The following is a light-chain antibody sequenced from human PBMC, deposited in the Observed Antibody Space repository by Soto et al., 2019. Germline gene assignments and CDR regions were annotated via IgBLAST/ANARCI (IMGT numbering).Light chain of an antibody. CDR1: SSDVGAYTS. V-gene: IGLV2-14*01. Sequence: QSVLTQPASVSGSPGQSITISCTGTSSDVGAYTSVSWYQQHPGKAPKLMIYEVSNRPSGVSNRFSGSKSGNTASLTISGLQAEDEADYYCNSYTNSGTRVVCGGGTKVTVL. CDR3: NSYTNSGTRVV. CDR2: EVS. J-gene: IGLJ2*01.